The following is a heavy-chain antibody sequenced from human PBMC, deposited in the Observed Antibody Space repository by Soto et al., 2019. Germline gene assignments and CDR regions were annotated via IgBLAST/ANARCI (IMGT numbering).Heavy chain of an antibody. J-gene: IGHJ4*02. CDR1: GGSISNSHYY. D-gene: IGHD5-12*01. Sequence: SETLSLTCTVSGGSISNSHYYWGWIRQHPGMGLEWVGTINHIGSTYYSPSLKSRVTISGDTSNTQFSLRLTSATAADTAVYYCARREVGTTNDYWGQERLVTVSS. CDR2: INHIGST. V-gene: IGHV4-39*01. CDR3: ARREVGTTNDY.